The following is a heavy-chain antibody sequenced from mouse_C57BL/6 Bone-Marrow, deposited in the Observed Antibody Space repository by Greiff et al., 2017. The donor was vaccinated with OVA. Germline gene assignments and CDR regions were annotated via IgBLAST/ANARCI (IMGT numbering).Heavy chain of an antibody. CDR3: ARGMGYYYWYFDV. D-gene: IGHD2-3*01. Sequence: VQLQQPGAELVRPGSSVKLSCKASGYTFTSYWMDWVKQRPGQGLEWIGNIYPSDSETHYNQKFKDKATLTVDKSSSTAYMQLSSLTSEDSAVYCCARGMGYYYWYFDVWGTGTTVTVSS. CDR1: GYTFTSYW. J-gene: IGHJ1*03. CDR2: IYPSDSET. V-gene: IGHV1-61*01.